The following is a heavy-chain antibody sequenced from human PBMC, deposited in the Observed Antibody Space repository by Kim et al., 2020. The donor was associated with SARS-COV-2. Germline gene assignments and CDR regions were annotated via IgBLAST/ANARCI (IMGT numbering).Heavy chain of an antibody. CDR3: SHRPAYGDHFDY. J-gene: IGHJ4*02. D-gene: IGHD2-21*01. CDR2: IYWDDDV. V-gene: IGHV2-5*02. CDR1: GFSLTTSGVA. Sequence: SGPTLVKPTESLTLTCTFSGFSLTTSGVAMGWFRQPPGRAPECLGLIYWDDDVRYSPSLKGRVTITRDTTKNQVVLAMTNLDPVDTATYYCSHRPAYGDHFDYWGQGTRVTVSS.